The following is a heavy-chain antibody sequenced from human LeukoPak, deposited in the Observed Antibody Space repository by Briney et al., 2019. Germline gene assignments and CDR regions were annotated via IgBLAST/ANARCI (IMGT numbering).Heavy chain of an antibody. Sequence: SETLSLTCTVSGGSISSGSYYWGWIRQPPGKGLEWIGSIYYSGSTYYNPSLKSRVTISVDTSKNQFSLKLSSVTAADTAVYYCASGGSSSWYKGRDDAFDIWGQGTMVTVSS. J-gene: IGHJ3*02. CDR1: GGSISSGSYY. CDR2: IYYSGST. CDR3: ASGGSSSWYKGRDDAFDI. D-gene: IGHD6-13*01. V-gene: IGHV4-39*01.